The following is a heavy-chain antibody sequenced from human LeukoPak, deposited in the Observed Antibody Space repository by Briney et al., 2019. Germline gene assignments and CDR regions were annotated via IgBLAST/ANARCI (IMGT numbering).Heavy chain of an antibody. Sequence: SETLSLTCTVSDGAIAGYSWSWIRQAPGKGLEWIGYIYYSGDTNYNPSLQSRVTVSVDTSKNQFSLKLSSVTAADTAVYYCARDRGSEYIYADNPAVPYMDVWGKGTTVTVSS. V-gene: IGHV4-59*01. CDR1: DGAIAGYS. D-gene: IGHD5-18*01. CDR2: IYYSGDT. J-gene: IGHJ6*03. CDR3: ARDRGSEYIYADNPAVPYMDV.